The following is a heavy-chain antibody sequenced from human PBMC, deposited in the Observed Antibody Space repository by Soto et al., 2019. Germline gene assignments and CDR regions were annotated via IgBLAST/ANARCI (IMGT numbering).Heavy chain of an antibody. D-gene: IGHD2-2*01. Sequence: SETLSLTCSVSGGSINYNSYYWGWIRQPPGKGLEWVGGIFYTGTTYYSPSLKDRVTISVDTSKNSFSLNLTSVTAADTAVYFCERLVVVAPVANAWGQGTLVTVSS. V-gene: IGHV4-39*02. CDR3: ERLVVVAPVANA. J-gene: IGHJ5*02. CDR1: GGSINYNSYY. CDR2: IFYTGTT.